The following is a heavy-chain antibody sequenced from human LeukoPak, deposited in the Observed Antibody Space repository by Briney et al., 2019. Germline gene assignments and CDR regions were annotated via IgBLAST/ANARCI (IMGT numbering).Heavy chain of an antibody. V-gene: IGHV3-11*01. D-gene: IGHD2-15*01. Sequence: GGSLRLSCAASGFTFSDYYMNWIRQSPGKGLEWVSYISSSSSTIYYADSVKGRFTISRDNAGNSLSLRMNSLRADDTAVYYCARGRYCSGGSCYPVFDYWGQGTLVTVSS. CDR2: ISSSSSTI. CDR3: ARGRYCSGGSCYPVFDY. CDR1: GFTFSDYY. J-gene: IGHJ4*02.